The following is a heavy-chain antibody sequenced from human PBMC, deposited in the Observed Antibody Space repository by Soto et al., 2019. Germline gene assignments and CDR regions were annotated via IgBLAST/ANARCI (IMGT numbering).Heavy chain of an antibody. V-gene: IGHV3-23*01. Sequence: EVQLLESGGGLVQPGGSLRLSCAASGFTFTSYAMSWVRQAPGKGLEWVSAISGSGGSTYYADSVKGRFTISRDNSKNTLYLKMNSLRAEDTAVYYCATEYYYGSGSNYYYYYGMDVWGQGTTVTVSS. CDR2: ISGSGGST. CDR1: GFTFTSYA. J-gene: IGHJ6*02. D-gene: IGHD3-10*01. CDR3: ATEYYYGSGSNYYYYYGMDV.